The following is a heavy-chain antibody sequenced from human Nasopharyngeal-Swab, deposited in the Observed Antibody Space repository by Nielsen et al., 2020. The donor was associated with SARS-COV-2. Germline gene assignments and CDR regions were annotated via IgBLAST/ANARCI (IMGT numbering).Heavy chain of an antibody. CDR2: INHSGST. V-gene: IGHV4-34*01. CDR1: SGSFSGYY. Sequence: SETLSLTCAVYSGSFSGYYWSWIRQPPGKGLEWIGEINHSGSTNYNPSLESRVTISVDTSKNQFSLKLSSVTAADTAVYYCARVGASGYYFDDYWGQGTLVTVSS. D-gene: IGHD3-22*01. J-gene: IGHJ4*02. CDR3: ARVGASGYYFDDY.